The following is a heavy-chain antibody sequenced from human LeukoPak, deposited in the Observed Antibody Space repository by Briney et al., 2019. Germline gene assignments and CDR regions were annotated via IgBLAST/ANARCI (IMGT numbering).Heavy chain of an antibody. V-gene: IGHV5-51*01. CDR2: IYPGDSDT. Sequence: GESLKISCKGSGYSFTSYWIGWVRQMPGKGLEWMGIIYPGDSDTRYSPSFQGQVTISADKSISTAYLQWSSLKASDTAMYYCARQPYSSSWYGAFDIWGQGTMVTVFS. CDR1: GYSFTSYW. CDR3: ARQPYSSSWYGAFDI. J-gene: IGHJ3*02. D-gene: IGHD6-13*01.